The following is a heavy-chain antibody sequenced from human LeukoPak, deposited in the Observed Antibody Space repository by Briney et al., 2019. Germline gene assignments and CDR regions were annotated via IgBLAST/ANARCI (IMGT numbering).Heavy chain of an antibody. CDR2: IYYSGST. V-gene: IGHV4-31*03. CDR3: AGRYYGDYEDYFDY. D-gene: IGHD4-17*01. CDR1: GGSISSGGYY. Sequence: PSQTLSLTCTVSGGSISSGGYYWSWIRQHPGKGLEWIGYIYYSGSTYCNPSLKSRVTISVDTSKNQFSLKLSSVTAADTAVYYCAGRYYGDYEDYFDYWGQGTLVTVSS. J-gene: IGHJ4*02.